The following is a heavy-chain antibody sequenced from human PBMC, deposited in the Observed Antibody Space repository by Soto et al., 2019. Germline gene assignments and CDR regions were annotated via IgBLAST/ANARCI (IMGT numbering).Heavy chain of an antibody. CDR2: ISYDGSNK. CDR3: ARDEYALHYYYYGIDL. J-gene: IGHJ6*02. Sequence: QVQLVESGGGVVQPGRSLRLSCAASGFTFSSYAMHWVRQAPGKGLEWVAVISYDGSNKHYADSVKGRFTISRDNSKNTLYLQMNSLRAEDTAVYYCARDEYALHYYYYGIDLWGQGTTVTVSS. CDR1: GFTFSSYA. D-gene: IGHD2-2*01. V-gene: IGHV3-30-3*01.